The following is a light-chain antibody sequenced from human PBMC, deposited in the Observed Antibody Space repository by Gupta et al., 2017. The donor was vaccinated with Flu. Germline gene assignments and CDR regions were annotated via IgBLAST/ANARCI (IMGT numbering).Light chain of an antibody. CDR3: QQDNSFPHT. J-gene: IGKJ2*01. CDR1: HSNSSW. Sequence: GDKVSLTFLYSHSNSSWLAWYQQKPGKAPKLLIYCASTLQSGVPYRFSGSGSGTDFTLTISSLQAEDFATYYCQQDNSFPHTFGEGTKLEIK. V-gene: IGKV1-12*01. CDR2: CAS.